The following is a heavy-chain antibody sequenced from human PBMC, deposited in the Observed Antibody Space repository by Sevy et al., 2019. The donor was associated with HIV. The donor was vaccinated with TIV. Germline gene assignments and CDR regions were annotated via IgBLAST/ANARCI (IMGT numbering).Heavy chain of an antibody. CDR3: ARDSDNYDILTGYYPFDY. CDR2: INPSGGST. J-gene: IGHJ4*02. V-gene: IGHV1-46*01. Sequence: ASVKVSCKASGYTFTSYYMHWVRQAPGQGLEWMGIINPSGGSTSYAQKFQGRVTMTRDTSTSTVYMELGSLGSEDTAVYYCARDSDNYDILTGYYPFDYWGQGTLVTVSS. D-gene: IGHD3-9*01. CDR1: GYTFTSYY.